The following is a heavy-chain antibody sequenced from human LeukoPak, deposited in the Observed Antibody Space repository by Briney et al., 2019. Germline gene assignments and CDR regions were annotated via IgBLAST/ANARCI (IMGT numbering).Heavy chain of an antibody. D-gene: IGHD6-25*01. CDR1: GGSISSYY. CDR2: IYYSGST. V-gene: IGHV4-59*08. Sequence: PSETLSHTCTVSGGSISSYYWSWIRQPPGKGLEWIGYIYYSGSTNYNPSLKSRVTISVDTSKNQFSLKLSSVTAADTAVYYCASLYSSADAFDIWGQGTMVTVSS. CDR3: ASLYSSADAFDI. J-gene: IGHJ3*02.